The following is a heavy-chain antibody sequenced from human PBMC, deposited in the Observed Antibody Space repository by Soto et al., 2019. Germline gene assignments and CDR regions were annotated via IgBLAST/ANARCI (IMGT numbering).Heavy chain of an antibody. V-gene: IGHV3-23*01. CDR3: ADGGRYPYY. CDR1: GFSFRSYA. Sequence: EVQLLEAGGDLVQPGGSLRLSCAASGFSFRSYAMGWVRQAPGKGLNWVSSISAGGDGTYYADSVKGRFTISRDNSKNTVYLQKTSLRADDTAVYYCADGGRYPYYWGPGTLVTVSS. CDR2: ISAGGDGT. D-gene: IGHD1-26*01. J-gene: IGHJ4*02.